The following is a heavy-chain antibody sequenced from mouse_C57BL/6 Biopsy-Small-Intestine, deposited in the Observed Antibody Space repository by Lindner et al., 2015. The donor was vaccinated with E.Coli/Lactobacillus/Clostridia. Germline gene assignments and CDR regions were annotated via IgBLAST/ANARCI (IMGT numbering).Heavy chain of an antibody. CDR1: GYAFSNYW. CDR3: ARGGYGSSSTYFDV. J-gene: IGHJ1*03. Sequence: VQLQESGAELVKPGASVKISCKASGYAFSNYWMNWVKQRPGKGLEWIGQIYPRDGDTNYNGEFKGKATLTADKSSSTAYMQVSSLTSEDSAVFFCARGGYGSSSTYFDVWGTGTTVTVSS. D-gene: IGHD1-1*01. V-gene: IGHV1-80*01. CDR2: IYPRDGDT.